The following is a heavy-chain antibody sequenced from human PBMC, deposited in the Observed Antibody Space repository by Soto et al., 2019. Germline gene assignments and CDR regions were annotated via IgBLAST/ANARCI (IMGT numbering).Heavy chain of an antibody. D-gene: IGHD2-21*01. CDR3: THLLSLANPYSSL. CDR1: GFTFSIYA. V-gene: IGHV3-64D*06. Sequence: PGGSLRLSCSASGFTFSIYAMHWVRQAPGKGLEYVSSISTNGGSTHYADSVKGRFTISRDNSKNTQYLQMSSLRADDTAVYYCTHLLSLANPYSSLWGQGTQVTVSS. J-gene: IGHJ4*02. CDR2: ISTNGGST.